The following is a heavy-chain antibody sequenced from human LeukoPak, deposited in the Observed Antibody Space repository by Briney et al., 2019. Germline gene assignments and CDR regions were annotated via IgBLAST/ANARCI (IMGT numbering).Heavy chain of an antibody. CDR1: GYTFTGYY. CDR3: ARDEARYSSGYYPNWFDP. V-gene: IGHV1-18*04. CDR2: ISAYNGNT. D-gene: IGHD3-22*01. Sequence: EASVKVSCKASGYTFTGYYMHWVRQAPGQGLEWMGWISAYNGNTNYAQKLQGRVTMTTDTSTSTAYMELGSLRSDDTAVYYCARDEARYSSGYYPNWFDPWGQGTLVTVSS. J-gene: IGHJ5*02.